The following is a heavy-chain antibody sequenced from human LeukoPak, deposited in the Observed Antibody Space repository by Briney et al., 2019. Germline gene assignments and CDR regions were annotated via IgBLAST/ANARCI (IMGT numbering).Heavy chain of an antibody. V-gene: IGHV3-23*01. CDR1: GFTFSNYA. D-gene: IGHD1-26*01. J-gene: IGHJ4*02. Sequence: PGGSLRLSCAASGFTFSNYAMSWVRQAPGKGLEWVSAISGSGGSTYYADSVKGRFTISRDNSKNTLYLQMNSLRAEDTAVYYCAKFLPQGAIVGAYRDFDYWAQGTLVTVSS. CDR2: ISGSGGST. CDR3: AKFLPQGAIVGAYRDFDY.